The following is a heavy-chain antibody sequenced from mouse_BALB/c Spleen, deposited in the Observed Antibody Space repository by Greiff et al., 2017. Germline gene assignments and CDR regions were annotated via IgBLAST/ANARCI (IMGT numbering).Heavy chain of an antibody. D-gene: IGHD1-1*01. CDR1: GYAFSSYW. CDR2: IYPGDGDT. J-gene: IGHJ4*01. CDR3: ARDGSSPNWYAMDY. Sequence: QVQLKQSGAELVRPGSSVKISCKASGYAFSSYWMNWVKQRPGQGLEWIGQIYPGDGDTNYNGKFKGKATLTADKSSSTAYMQLSSLTSEDSAVYFCARDGSSPNWYAMDYWGQGTSVTVSS. V-gene: IGHV1-80*01.